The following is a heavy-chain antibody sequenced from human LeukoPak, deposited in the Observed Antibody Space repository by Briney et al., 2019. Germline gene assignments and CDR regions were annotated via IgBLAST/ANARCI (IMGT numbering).Heavy chain of an antibody. V-gene: IGHV3-74*01. D-gene: IGHD3-22*01. J-gene: IGHJ4*02. CDR2: INSDGSST. Sequence: GGSLRLSCAASGFTFSSYWMHWVRQAPGKGLGWVSRINSDGSSTSYADSVKGRFTISRDNAKNTLYLQMNSLRAEDTAVYYCARDPEHRFYYYDSSGSLDYWGEGTLVTVSS. CDR3: ARDPEHRFYYYDSSGSLDY. CDR1: GFTFSSYW.